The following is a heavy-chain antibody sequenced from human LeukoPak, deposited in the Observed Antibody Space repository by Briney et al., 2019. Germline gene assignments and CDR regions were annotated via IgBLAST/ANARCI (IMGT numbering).Heavy chain of an antibody. V-gene: IGHV1-3*03. CDR3: ARGGSGFDP. Sequence: ASVKVSCKASGNTLTSYAIHWVRQAPGQRLEWMGWINGDNGNAKYSPEFQGRVTITRDTSASTAYVELSSLRSDDMAVYYCARGGSGFDPWGQGTLVTVSS. CDR1: GNTLTSYA. D-gene: IGHD2-15*01. CDR2: INGDNGNA. J-gene: IGHJ5*02.